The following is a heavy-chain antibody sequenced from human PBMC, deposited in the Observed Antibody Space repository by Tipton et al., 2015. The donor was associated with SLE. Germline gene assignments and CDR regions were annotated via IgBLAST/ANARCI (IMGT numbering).Heavy chain of an antibody. J-gene: IGHJ6*02. D-gene: IGHD6-13*01. V-gene: IGHV4-59*01. CDR2: MYESGST. CDR3: AKMRTNWYGIDV. Sequence: LRLSCTVSGGSTTTYYWNWIRQPPGKGLEWIGNMYESGSTNYNPSLKSRVAIFVDTSTNQFSLRLSSVTAADTAVYYCAKMRTNWYGIDVWGQGTMVTVSS. CDR1: GGSTTTYY.